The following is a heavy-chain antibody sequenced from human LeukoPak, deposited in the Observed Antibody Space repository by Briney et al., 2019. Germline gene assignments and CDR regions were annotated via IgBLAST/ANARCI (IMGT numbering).Heavy chain of an antibody. V-gene: IGHV1-2*02. D-gene: IGHD1-7*01. J-gene: IGHJ5*02. CDR3: EREGITGTTLGGWFDP. CDR2: INPNSGGT. CDR1: GYTFTGYY. Sequence: ASVKVSCKASGYTFTGYYMHWVRQAPGQGLEWMGWINPNSGGTNYAQKFQGRVTMTRDTSISTAYMELSRLRSDDTAVYYCEREGITGTTLGGWFDPWGQGTLVTVSS.